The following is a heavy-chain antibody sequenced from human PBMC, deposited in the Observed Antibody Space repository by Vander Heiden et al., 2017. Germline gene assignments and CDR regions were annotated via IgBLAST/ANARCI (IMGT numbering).Heavy chain of an antibody. J-gene: IGHJ6*02. CDR3: AKDIYSRGMATITYYYGMDV. D-gene: IGHD5-12*01. V-gene: IGHV3-9*01. Sequence: EVQLVESGGGLVQPGRSLSLAFAASGFTFDEYAMQWVRQARGKGLEWVSGISWNSGSIGYADSVKGRFTISRDNAKNSLYLQMNSLRAEDTALYYCAKDIYSRGMATITYYYGMDVWGQGTTVTVSS. CDR1: GFTFDEYA. CDR2: ISWNSGSI.